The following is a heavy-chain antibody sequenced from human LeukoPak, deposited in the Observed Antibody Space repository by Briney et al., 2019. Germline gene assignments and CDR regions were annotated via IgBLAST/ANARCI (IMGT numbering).Heavy chain of an antibody. CDR2: INPSGGST. CDR1: GYTFTSYY. V-gene: IGHV1-46*01. Sequence: GASVKVSCKASGYTFTSYYMHWVRQAPGQGLEWMGIINPSGGSTSYAQKFQGRVTMTRDMSTSTVYMELSCLRSEDTAVYYCARDRVGGLRLGELPDWGQGTLVTVSS. J-gene: IGHJ4*02. D-gene: IGHD3-16*01. CDR3: ARDRVGGLRLGELPD.